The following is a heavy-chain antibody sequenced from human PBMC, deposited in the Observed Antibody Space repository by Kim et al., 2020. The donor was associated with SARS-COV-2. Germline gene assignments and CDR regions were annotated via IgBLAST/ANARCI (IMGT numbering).Heavy chain of an antibody. Sequence: SVKVSCKASGGTFSSYAISWVRQAPGQGLEWMGGIIPIFGTANYAQKFQGRVTITADESTSTAYMELSSLRSEDTAVYYCARDMAPLLRYFHESKRDDANGACDIWGQGTMVTVSS. CDR1: GGTFSSYA. J-gene: IGHJ3*02. CDR2: IIPIFGTA. CDR3: ARDMAPLLRYFHESKRDDANGACDI. D-gene: IGHD3-9*01. V-gene: IGHV1-69*13.